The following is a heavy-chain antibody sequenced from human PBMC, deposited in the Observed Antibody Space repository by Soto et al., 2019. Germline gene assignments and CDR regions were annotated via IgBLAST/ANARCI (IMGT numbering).Heavy chain of an antibody. Sequence: PWGSLRLSCTASGLPFRAYAMSWVRQAPGKGLEWVSAITGSGESTYSADSVEGRVTISRDNSKNTLYLQMNSLRAEDTAVYYCAKEEGYFFVSGYDAFDIWGQGTMVTVSS. CDR3: AKEEGYFFVSGYDAFDI. CDR1: GLPFRAYA. CDR2: ITGSGEST. J-gene: IGHJ3*02. V-gene: IGHV3-23*01. D-gene: IGHD3-10*01.